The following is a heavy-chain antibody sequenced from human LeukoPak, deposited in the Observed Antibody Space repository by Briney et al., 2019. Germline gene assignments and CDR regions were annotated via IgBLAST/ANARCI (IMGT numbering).Heavy chain of an antibody. Sequence: PGGSLRLSCAASGFTFSSYAMHWVRQAPGKGLEWVAVISYDGSNKYYADSVKGRFTISRDNSKNTLYLQMNSLRAEDTAVYYCARGDSCPTYWGQGTLVTVSS. CDR3: ARGDSCPTY. V-gene: IGHV3-30*04. CDR1: GFTFSSYA. CDR2: ISYDGSNK. J-gene: IGHJ4*02. D-gene: IGHD2-15*01.